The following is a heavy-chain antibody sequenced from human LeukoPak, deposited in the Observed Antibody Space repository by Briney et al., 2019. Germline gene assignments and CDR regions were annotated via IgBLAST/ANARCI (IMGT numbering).Heavy chain of an antibody. V-gene: IGHV3-23*01. D-gene: IGHD3-22*01. Sequence: GGSLRLSCAASGFTFSSYAMSWVRQAPGKGLDWVSAISGSGGSTYYADSVKGRFTISRDNSKNTLYLQMNSLRAEDTAVYYCASRSGHDSSGYREAFDIWGQGTMVTVSS. CDR2: ISGSGGST. CDR1: GFTFSSYA. CDR3: ASRSGHDSSGYREAFDI. J-gene: IGHJ3*02.